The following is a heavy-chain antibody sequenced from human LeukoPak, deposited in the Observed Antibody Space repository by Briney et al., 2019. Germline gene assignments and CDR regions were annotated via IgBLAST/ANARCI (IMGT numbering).Heavy chain of an antibody. CDR1: GFTVSSNY. J-gene: IGHJ4*02. Sequence: PGGSLRLSCAASGFTVSSNYMSWVRQAPGKGLEWVSVIYTGGSTYYADSVKGRFTISRDNSKNTLYLQMNSLRAEDTAVYYCARGRSSGYFDYWGQGTLVTVSS. V-gene: IGHV3-66*01. CDR3: ARGRSSGYFDY. D-gene: IGHD6-13*01. CDR2: IYTGGST.